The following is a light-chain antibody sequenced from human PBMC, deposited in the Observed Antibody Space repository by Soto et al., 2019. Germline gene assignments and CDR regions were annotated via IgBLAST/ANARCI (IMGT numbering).Light chain of an antibody. CDR2: GAS. V-gene: IGKV3D-15*01. J-gene: IGKJ2*01. CDR1: QSVSSS. Sequence: EIVMTQSPVTLSVSPGERATLSCRASQSVSSSLAWFQQKPGQAPRLLIYGASTRATGIPARFSGSGSGTEFTFTISSLQSEDFAVYYCQQYNNWPRTFGQGTKVEMK. CDR3: QQYNNWPRT.